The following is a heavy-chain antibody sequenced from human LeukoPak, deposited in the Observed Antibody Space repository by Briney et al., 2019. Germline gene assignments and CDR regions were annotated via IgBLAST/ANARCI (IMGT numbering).Heavy chain of an antibody. CDR2: ISSSGSTK. Sequence: GGSLRLSCAASGFTFSSYEMNWVRQAPGKGLEWVSYISSSGSTKYYADSVKGRFTISRDNAKNSLYLQMNSLRAEDTAVYYCAREGYGMDVWGQGTTVTVSS. CDR3: AREGYGMDV. V-gene: IGHV3-48*03. J-gene: IGHJ6*02. CDR1: GFTFSSYE.